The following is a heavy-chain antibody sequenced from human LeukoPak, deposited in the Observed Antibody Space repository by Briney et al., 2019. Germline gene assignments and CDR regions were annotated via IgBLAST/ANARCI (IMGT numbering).Heavy chain of an antibody. Sequence: PGGSLRLSCAASGFTFSSYAMHWVRQAPGKGLEWMAVISYDGSNKYYADSVKGRFTISRDNSKNTLYLQMNSLRAEDTAVYYCARDFYVVVVPAAITRLYYYYYGMDVWGQGTTVTVSS. D-gene: IGHD2-2*02. CDR2: ISYDGSNK. J-gene: IGHJ6*02. CDR3: ARDFYVVVVPAAITRLYYYYYGMDV. V-gene: IGHV3-30-3*01. CDR1: GFTFSSYA.